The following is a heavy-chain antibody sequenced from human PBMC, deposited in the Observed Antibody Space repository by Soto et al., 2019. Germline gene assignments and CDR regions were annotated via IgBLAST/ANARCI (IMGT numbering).Heavy chain of an antibody. J-gene: IGHJ6*02. V-gene: IGHV3-30-3*02. Sequence: GGSLRLSCAASGFTFSSYAMHWVRQAPGKGLEWVAVISYDGSNKYYADSVKGRFTISTDNSKNTLYLQMNSLRAEDTAVYYCAKLYDGSGSYTPYYYYGMEVLCQGTTVAVSS. CDR1: GFTFSSYA. CDR3: AKLYDGSGSYTPYYYYGMEV. D-gene: IGHD3-10*01. CDR2: ISYDGSNK.